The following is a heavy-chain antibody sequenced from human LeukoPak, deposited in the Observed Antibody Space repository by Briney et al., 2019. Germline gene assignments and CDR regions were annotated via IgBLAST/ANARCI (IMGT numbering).Heavy chain of an antibody. D-gene: IGHD3-3*01. Sequence: GGSLRLSCAASGFSFSNYWMTWVRQAPGKGLEWVAIIKPDGSGKYYVDSVKGRFTISRDNAKNSLYLQMNSLRAEDTAVYYCARDRWGPFLYWGQGTLLTVSS. CDR3: ARDRWGPFLY. CDR1: GFSFSNYW. CDR2: IKPDGSGK. J-gene: IGHJ4*02. V-gene: IGHV3-7*05.